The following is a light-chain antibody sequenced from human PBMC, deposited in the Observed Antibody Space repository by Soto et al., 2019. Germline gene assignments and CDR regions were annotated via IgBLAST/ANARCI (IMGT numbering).Light chain of an antibody. J-gene: IGLJ1*01. CDR3: AAWDDSLNALYV. CDR1: SYNIGSNT. Sequence: QSVLTQPPSASGTPGQRVTISCSGSSYNIGSNTVNWYQQLPGTTPKLLIYCNNQRPSGVPYRFSGSKSGTSASLAISGLQSEDEADYYCAAWDDSLNALYVFGTGTKVTVL. CDR2: CNN. V-gene: IGLV1-44*01.